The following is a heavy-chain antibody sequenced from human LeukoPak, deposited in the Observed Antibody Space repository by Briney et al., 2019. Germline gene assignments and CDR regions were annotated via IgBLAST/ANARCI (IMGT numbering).Heavy chain of an antibody. CDR2: ISITEGT. CDR1: GGSVNTYY. CDR3: ARLRRDINDWYADDC. D-gene: IGHD6-19*01. Sequence: SETLSLTCSVTGGSVNTYYWSWIRQSAGKGLEWIGRISITEGTNYNPSLKSRVSMSVDASKNQVSLKLGSVTAADTAVYYCARLRRDINDWYADDCWGQGTLVTVSS. V-gene: IGHV4-4*07. J-gene: IGHJ4*02.